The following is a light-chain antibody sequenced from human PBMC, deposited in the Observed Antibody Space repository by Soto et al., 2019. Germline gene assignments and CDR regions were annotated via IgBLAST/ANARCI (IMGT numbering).Light chain of an antibody. CDR1: QDIAIY. Sequence: IQLTQSPSSLSASVGYRFTITCRASQDIAIYLAWYQQKPGEAPKLLIYAASILQSGVPSRFSGSGSGTDFTLTISSLQAEDFATYYCQQTRSYPSTFGGGTKGDIK. V-gene: IGKV1-9*01. CDR3: QQTRSYPST. CDR2: AAS. J-gene: IGKJ4*01.